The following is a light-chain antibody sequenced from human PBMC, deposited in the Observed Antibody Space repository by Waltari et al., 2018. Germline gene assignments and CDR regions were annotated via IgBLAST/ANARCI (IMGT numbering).Light chain of an antibody. Sequence: DIQMTQSPSSLSASVGDRVTITCQASQDISNYLNWYQQKPGKAPKLLIYDASNLETGVPSRFSGSGSGTDFTFTISSLQPEDIATYYCQQYDNPPGGFTFGPGTKVDIK. J-gene: IGKJ3*01. CDR1: QDISNY. V-gene: IGKV1-33*01. CDR2: DAS. CDR3: QQYDNPPGGFT.